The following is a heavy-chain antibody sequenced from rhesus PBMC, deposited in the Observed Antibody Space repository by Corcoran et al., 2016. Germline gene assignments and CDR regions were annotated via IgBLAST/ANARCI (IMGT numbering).Heavy chain of an antibody. CDR2: IDPIDSDN. D-gene: IGHD6-31*01. V-gene: IGHV5-20*01. Sequence: EVQLVQSGAEVKRPGESLKISSTTSGYSFTSYWISWVRQMTGKGLEWMWVIDPIDSDNQYTPSFQVQVSLSADMSLSIAYLQLSRLKASDTATYYCAKHLQGGIAAAGSYGLDSWGQGVVVTVSS. CDR1: GYSFTSYW. CDR3: AKHLQGGIAAAGSYGLDS. J-gene: IGHJ6*01.